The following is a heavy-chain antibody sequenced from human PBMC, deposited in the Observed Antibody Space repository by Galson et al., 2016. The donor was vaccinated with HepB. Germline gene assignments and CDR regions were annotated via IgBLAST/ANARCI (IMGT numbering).Heavy chain of an antibody. V-gene: IGHV3-66*01. Sequence: SLRLSCAASGFTVSSNYMSWVRQAPGKGLEWVPIIYSGGDTYYADSVKGRFTISRDTLRNTLYVQMNSLRAEDTAVYYCARGNDHGTGAFGIWGQGTMVTVSS. CDR3: ARGNDHGTGAFGI. CDR1: GFTVSSNY. J-gene: IGHJ3*02. CDR2: IYSGGDT. D-gene: IGHD1-1*01.